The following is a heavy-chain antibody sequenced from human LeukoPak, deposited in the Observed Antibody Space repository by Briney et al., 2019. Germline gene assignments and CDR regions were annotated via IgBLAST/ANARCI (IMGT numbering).Heavy chain of an antibody. V-gene: IGHV3-23*01. J-gene: IGHJ4*02. CDR2: ISGSGGST. Sequence: GGSLRLSCAASGFAFSNFSMSWVRQAPGKGLDWVSSISGSGGSTYYADPVKGRVTISRDSPKNTLYLQMNSLRAEDTAVYYCAKGVGTNKGGYYFDYWGQGTPVPVSS. CDR3: AKGVGTNKGGYYFDY. D-gene: IGHD1-26*01. CDR1: GFAFSNFS.